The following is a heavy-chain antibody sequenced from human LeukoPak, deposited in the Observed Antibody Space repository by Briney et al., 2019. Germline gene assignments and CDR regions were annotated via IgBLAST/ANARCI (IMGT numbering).Heavy chain of an antibody. Sequence: PGGSLRLSCAASGFTFSSYAMHWVRQAPGKGLEWVAVISYDGSNKYYADSVKGRFTISRDNSKNTLYLQMNSLRAEDTAVYYCASLTQGSSSVWSRDATQDYWGQGTLVTVSS. D-gene: IGHD6-6*01. CDR3: ASLTQGSSSVWSRDATQDY. J-gene: IGHJ4*02. CDR1: GFTFSSYA. V-gene: IGHV3-30*04. CDR2: ISYDGSNK.